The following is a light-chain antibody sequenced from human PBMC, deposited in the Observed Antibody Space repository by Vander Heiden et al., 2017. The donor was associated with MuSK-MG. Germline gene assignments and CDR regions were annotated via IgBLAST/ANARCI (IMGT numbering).Light chain of an antibody. CDR1: SSDVGGYNY. CDR3: TSETSSSALYV. J-gene: IGLJ1*01. Sequence: QSALTQPASVSVSPGQSIPRSCTGTSSDVGGYNYVYWYPQHPGNTTKLLIDGFSSRLSAVANRFSGSKSGNTASLTISGLQAEDESDYYCTSETSSSALYVFGTGTKVTVL. CDR2: GFS. V-gene: IGLV2-14*01.